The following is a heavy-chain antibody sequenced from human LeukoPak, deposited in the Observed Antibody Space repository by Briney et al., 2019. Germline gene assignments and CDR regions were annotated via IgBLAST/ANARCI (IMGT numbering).Heavy chain of an antibody. J-gene: IGHJ4*02. CDR1: GGSISSYY. D-gene: IGHD3-16*01. V-gene: IGHV4-59*08. CDR3: VTLRGGVILSG. CDR2: IYCSGST. Sequence: SETLSLTCTVSGGSISSYYWSWIRQPPGKGLEWIGYIYCSGSTNYNPSLKSRVTISVDTSKNQFSLKLSSVTAADTAVFYCVTLRGGVILSGWGQGTLVTVSS.